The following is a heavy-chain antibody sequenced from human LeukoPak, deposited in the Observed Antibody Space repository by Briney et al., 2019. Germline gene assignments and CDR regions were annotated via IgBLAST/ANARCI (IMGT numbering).Heavy chain of an antibody. Sequence: SETLSLTCTVSGGSISSYYWSWVRQPPGKGLEWIGYIYYSGSTNYNPSLKSRVTISVDTSKNQFSLKLSSVTAADTAVYYCASYKRNAFDIWGQGTMVTVSS. D-gene: IGHD1-1*01. CDR2: IYYSGST. CDR1: GGSISSYY. J-gene: IGHJ3*02. CDR3: ASYKRNAFDI. V-gene: IGHV4-59*01.